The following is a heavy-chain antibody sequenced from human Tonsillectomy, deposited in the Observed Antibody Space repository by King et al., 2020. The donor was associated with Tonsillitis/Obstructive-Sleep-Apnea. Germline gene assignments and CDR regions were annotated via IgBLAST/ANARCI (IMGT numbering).Heavy chain of an antibody. V-gene: IGHV3-21*01. CDR3: ARGPGDLLFDWFDP. D-gene: IGHD3-16*01. CDR1: GFTFSSYS. Sequence: VQLVESGGGLVKPGGSLRLSCAASGFTFSSYSMNWVRQAPGKGLEWVSSISSSSSYIYYADSVKGRFTISRDNAKNSLYLQMNSLRAEDTAVYYCARGPGDLLFDWFDPWGQGTLVTVSS. CDR2: ISSSSSYI. J-gene: IGHJ5*02.